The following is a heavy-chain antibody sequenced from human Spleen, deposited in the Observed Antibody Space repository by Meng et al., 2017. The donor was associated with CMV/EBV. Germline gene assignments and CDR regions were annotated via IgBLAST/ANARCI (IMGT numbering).Heavy chain of an antibody. CDR3: ARQYYDLGDAFDI. Sequence: KASGYTFTGYYLHWVRQAPGQGLEGMGWINPNRGDTDYAQNLQGRVTMTRDTSISTAYMELSGLRSDDTAVYYCARQYYDLGDAFDIWGQGTLVTVSS. D-gene: IGHD3-22*01. J-gene: IGHJ3*02. CDR1: GYTFTGYY. CDR2: INPNRGDT. V-gene: IGHV1-2*02.